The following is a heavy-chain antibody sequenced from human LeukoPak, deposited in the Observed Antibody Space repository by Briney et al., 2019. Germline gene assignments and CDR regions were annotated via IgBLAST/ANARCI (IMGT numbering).Heavy chain of an antibody. CDR3: ATGSRLDY. CDR1: GYTFTSYA. Sequence: GASLKASCKASGYTFTSYAVHWVRQAPGQRLEWMGWINAGNGNTKYSQNFQGRVTITRDTSASTAYMELSSLRSEDTAAYYCATGSRLDYWGQGTLVTVSS. J-gene: IGHJ4*02. D-gene: IGHD2-15*01. V-gene: IGHV1-3*01. CDR2: INAGNGNT.